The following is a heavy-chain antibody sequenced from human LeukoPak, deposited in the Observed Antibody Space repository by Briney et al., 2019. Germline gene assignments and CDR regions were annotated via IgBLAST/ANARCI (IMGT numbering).Heavy chain of an antibody. J-gene: IGHJ4*02. D-gene: IGHD4-11*01. CDR2: IKQHGSEK. Sequence: GGSLRLSCAASGFTFSRYWMSWVRHAPGKAREWVANIKQHGSEKYYVDSVKGRFTISRDNAKNSLYLQMNSLRAEDTAVYYCAKRFGNYCYWGQGTLVTVSS. V-gene: IGHV3-7*01. CDR3: AKRFGNYCY. CDR1: GFTFSRYW.